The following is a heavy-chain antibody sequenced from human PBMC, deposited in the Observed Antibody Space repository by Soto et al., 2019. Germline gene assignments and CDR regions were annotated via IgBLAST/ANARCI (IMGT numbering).Heavy chain of an antibody. J-gene: IGHJ4*02. CDR2: ISSIFGTA. CDR1: GGTFSSYA. V-gene: IGHV1-69*12. D-gene: IGHD3-22*01. Sequence: QVQRVQSGAEVKKPGSSVKVSCKASGGTFSSYAISWVRQAPGQGLQWRRGISSIFGTADYAQKCKGRVTITADESTSTGNMELRSMRSEVTAVYYCASHYDSSGYYYRGLDYWGQGTLVTVSS. CDR3: ASHYDSSGYYYRGLDY.